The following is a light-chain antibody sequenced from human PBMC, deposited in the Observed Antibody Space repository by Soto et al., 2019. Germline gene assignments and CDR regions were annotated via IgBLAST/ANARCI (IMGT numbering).Light chain of an antibody. CDR3: QQLNSYPIT. J-gene: IGKJ5*01. V-gene: IGKV1-9*01. CDR2: AAS. CDR1: QGISSY. Sequence: DIQLTQSPSFLSASVGDRVTITCRASQGISSYLAWYQQKPGKAPKLLIYAASTVQSRVPSRFSGSGSGTEFTLTISSLQPEDFATYCCQQLNSYPITFGQGTRLEI.